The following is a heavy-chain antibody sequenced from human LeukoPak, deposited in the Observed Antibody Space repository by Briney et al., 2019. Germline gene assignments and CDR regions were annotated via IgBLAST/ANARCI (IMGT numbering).Heavy chain of an antibody. D-gene: IGHD2-2*01. CDR3: ARMHGNSTQVVPAARGYYYYMDV. CDR1: GFTFSSYA. Sequence: GGSLRLSCAASGFTFSSYAMSWVRQAPGKGLEWVSAISGSGGSTYYADSVKGRFTISRDNSKNTLYLQMNSLRAEDTAVYYCARMHGNSTQVVPAARGYYYYMDVWGKGTTVTVSS. CDR2: ISGSGGST. V-gene: IGHV3-23*01. J-gene: IGHJ6*03.